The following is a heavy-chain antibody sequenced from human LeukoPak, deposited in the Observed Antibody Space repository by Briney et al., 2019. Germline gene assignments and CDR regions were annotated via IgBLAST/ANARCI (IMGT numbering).Heavy chain of an antibody. CDR3: ARGSQEGDNYHYFVS. Sequence: PSENLSLTCSVSGASISSSSYYWGWIRQPPGKDLEWIGSIHYTGSTYYNPSLKSRVTISVDTSKNQFSLKLSSVTAADTAVYYCARGSQEGDNYHYFVSWDQGTLVTVSS. CDR1: GASISSSSYY. CDR2: IHYTGST. V-gene: IGHV4-39*01. D-gene: IGHD5-24*01. J-gene: IGHJ4*02.